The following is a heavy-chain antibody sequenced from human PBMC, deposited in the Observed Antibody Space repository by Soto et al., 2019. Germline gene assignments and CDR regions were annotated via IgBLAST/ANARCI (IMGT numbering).Heavy chain of an antibody. Sequence: QVQVMQSGPEVKRPGASVTVSCKTSGYTFSTSGLRWVRQAPGQGLEWVGWFRPDNGNRKSAQRLEGRVTLTTDTTATTDYMELRSLTSDDTAMYCCARETEANRYNDWGQGTLVTVSS. J-gene: IGHJ1*01. CDR2: FRPDNGNR. CDR1: GYTFSTSG. V-gene: IGHV1-18*01. CDR3: ARETEANRYND. D-gene: IGHD1-20*01.